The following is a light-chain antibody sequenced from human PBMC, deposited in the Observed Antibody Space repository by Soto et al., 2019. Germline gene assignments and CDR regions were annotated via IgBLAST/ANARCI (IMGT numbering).Light chain of an antibody. V-gene: IGKV3-15*01. J-gene: IGKJ5*01. CDR1: QNIRKN. Sequence: EVEMSQSPATLSVSPGERVTLSGRASQNIRKNLAWYQQKHGKAPSLLIYEASTGDSGVPVRFSGRRAGTECTLPLSGLQSEDFGVYCCHQYNNYMYTFGQGTRLEIK. CDR2: EAS. CDR3: HQYNNYMYT.